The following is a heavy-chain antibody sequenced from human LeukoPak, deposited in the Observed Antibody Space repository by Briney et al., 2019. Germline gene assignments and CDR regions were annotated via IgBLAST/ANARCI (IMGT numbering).Heavy chain of an antibody. J-gene: IGHJ5*02. CDR2: INPNIGGT. CDR3: ARFYCTSTSCQYNWFDP. D-gene: IGHD2-2*01. Sequence: GASVKVSCKASGYTLTGYYMHWVRQAPGQGLEWMGWINPNIGGTNYAQKFQGRVTMTRDTSISTAYMELSRLTSEDAAVYYCARFYCTSTSCQYNWFDPWGQGTLVTVSS. V-gene: IGHV1-2*02. CDR1: GYTLTGYY.